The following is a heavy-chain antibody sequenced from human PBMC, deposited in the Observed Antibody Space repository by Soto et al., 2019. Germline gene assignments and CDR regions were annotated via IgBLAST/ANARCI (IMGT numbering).Heavy chain of an antibody. J-gene: IGHJ4*02. D-gene: IGHD4-17*01. CDR1: GFTFSSYA. CDR3: FVDGAVTRAYGASAFDY. CDR2: ISGSGGST. Sequence: EVQLLESGGGLVQPGGSLRLSCAASGFTFSSYAMSWVRQAPGKGLEWVSAISGSGGSTYYADSVKGRFTISRDNSKKALYLQMDSLRAEDTAGYYCFVDGAVTRAYGASAFDYWGQGNLVTVSS. V-gene: IGHV3-23*01.